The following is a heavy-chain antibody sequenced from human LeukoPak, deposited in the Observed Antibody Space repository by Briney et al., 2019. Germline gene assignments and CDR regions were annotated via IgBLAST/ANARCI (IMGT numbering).Heavy chain of an antibody. CDR3: ARRVAAAGTGFYYFDY. CDR2: IYYSGST. D-gene: IGHD6-13*01. CDR1: GGSISSYY. J-gene: IGHJ4*02. Sequence: SETLSLTCSVSGGSISSYYWSWIRQPPGKGLEWIGYIYYSGSTNYNPSLKSRVTISVDTSKNQLSLKLSSVTAADTAVYYCARRVAAAGTGFYYFDYWGQGTLVTVSS. V-gene: IGHV4-59*01.